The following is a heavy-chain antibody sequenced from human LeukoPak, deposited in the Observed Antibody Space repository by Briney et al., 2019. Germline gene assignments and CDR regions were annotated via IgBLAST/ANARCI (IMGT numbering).Heavy chain of an antibody. CDR3: AKASGRGLYYDGMDV. J-gene: IGHJ6*02. CDR2: ISGSGGTT. V-gene: IGHV3-23*01. D-gene: IGHD1-14*01. CDR1: GFTFSNYA. Sequence: PGGSLRLSCAASGFTFSNYAMSWVRQAPGEGLEWVSVISGSGGTTYYVDSVKGRFTISRDSPKNTLYLQMNNLRAEDAAVYYCAKASGRGLYYDGMDVWGQGTTVTVSS.